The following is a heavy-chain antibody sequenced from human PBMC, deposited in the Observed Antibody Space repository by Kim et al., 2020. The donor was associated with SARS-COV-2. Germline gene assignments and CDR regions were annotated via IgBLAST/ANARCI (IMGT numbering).Heavy chain of an antibody. Sequence: SETLSLTCTVSGGSISSSFNYWGWIRQPTGKGLEWIGSFYHSGSTYDSPSLKSRVTVSIDTSKNEFYLKVTSVTAADTAVYFCARLPHDSSGYVDSWGPGILVTVSS. J-gene: IGHJ4*02. D-gene: IGHD3-22*01. CDR1: GGSISSSFNY. V-gene: IGHV4-39*01. CDR3: ARLPHDSSGYVDS. CDR2: FYHSGST.